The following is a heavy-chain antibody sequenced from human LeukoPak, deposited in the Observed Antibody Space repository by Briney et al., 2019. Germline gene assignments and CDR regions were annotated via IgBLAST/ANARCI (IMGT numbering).Heavy chain of an antibody. V-gene: IGHV1-46*01. CDR3: ARELWELPPEGYMDV. J-gene: IGHJ6*03. CDR1: GYTFTSYY. D-gene: IGHD1-26*01. CDR2: INPSGGST. Sequence: ASVKVSCKASGYTFTSYYMHWVRQAPGQELEWMGIINPSGGSTSYAQKFQGRVTMTRDTSTSTVYMELSSLRSEDTAVYYCARELWELPPEGYMDVWGKGTTVTVSS.